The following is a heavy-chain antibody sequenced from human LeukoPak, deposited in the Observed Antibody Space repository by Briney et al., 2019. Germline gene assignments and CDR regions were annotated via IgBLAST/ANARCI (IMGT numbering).Heavy chain of an antibody. CDR1: GFTFSNAW. CDR2: IKSKTDGGTT. V-gene: IGHV3-15*01. CDR3: TTAYDYYYYMDV. Sequence: PGGSLRLSCAASGFTFSNAWMSWVRQAPGKGLEWVGRIKSKTDGGTTDYAAPVKGRFTISRDDSKNTLYLQMNSLKTEDTAVYYCTTAYDYYYYMDVWGKGTTVTISS. D-gene: IGHD5-12*01. J-gene: IGHJ6*03.